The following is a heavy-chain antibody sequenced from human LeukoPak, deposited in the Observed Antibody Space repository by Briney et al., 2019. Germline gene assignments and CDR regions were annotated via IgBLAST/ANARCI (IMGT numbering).Heavy chain of an antibody. Sequence: ASVKVSCKASGYTFTSYYMHWVRQAPGQGLEWMGWMNPNSGNTGYAQKFQGRVTMTRNTSISTAYMELSSLRSEDTAVYYCARADYDYVWGSYRYVYYYYMDVWGKRTTVTISS. CDR1: GYTFTSYY. CDR2: MNPNSGNT. J-gene: IGHJ6*03. CDR3: ARADYDYVWGSYRYVYYYYMDV. V-gene: IGHV1-8*02. D-gene: IGHD3-16*02.